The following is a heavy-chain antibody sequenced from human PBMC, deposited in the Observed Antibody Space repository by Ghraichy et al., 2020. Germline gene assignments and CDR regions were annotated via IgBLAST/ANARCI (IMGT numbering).Heavy chain of an antibody. Sequence: ASVKVSCKASGYTFTGYYMHWVRQAPGQGLEWMGRINPNSGGTNYAQKFQGRVTMTRDTSISTAYMELSRLRSDDTAVYYCARPSSDYGDYGYWGQGTLVTVSS. CDR2: INPNSGGT. CDR1: GYTFTGYY. D-gene: IGHD4-17*01. V-gene: IGHV1-2*06. CDR3: ARPSSDYGDYGY. J-gene: IGHJ4*02.